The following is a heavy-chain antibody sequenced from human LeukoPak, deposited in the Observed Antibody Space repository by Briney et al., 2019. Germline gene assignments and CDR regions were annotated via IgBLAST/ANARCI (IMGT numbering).Heavy chain of an antibody. CDR2: ISGSSTST. Sequence: PGGSLRLSCAASGFTFSIYVMTWVRQAPGKGLEWVSGISGSSTSTWYADSVKGRFTISRDNSKNTLYLQMNSLRAEDTAVYYCATDFYGSGLWGQGTLVTVSS. V-gene: IGHV3-23*01. J-gene: IGHJ4*02. CDR3: ATDFYGSGL. CDR1: GFTFSIYV. D-gene: IGHD3-10*01.